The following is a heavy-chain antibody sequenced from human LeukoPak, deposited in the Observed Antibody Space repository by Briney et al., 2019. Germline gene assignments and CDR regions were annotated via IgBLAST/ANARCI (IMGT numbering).Heavy chain of an antibody. CDR1: GFTFSYYY. CDR3: ARVVRAGPRNYYDSSGYYYGQNWFDP. J-gene: IGHJ5*02. V-gene: IGHV3-11*01. Sequence: SLRLSCAASGFTFSYYYMSWIRQAPGKGLEWVSYISSSGSTIYYADSVKGRFTISRDNAKNSLYLQMNSLRAEDTAVYYCARVVRAGPRNYYDSSGYYYGQNWFDPWGQGTLVTVSS. CDR2: ISSSGSTI. D-gene: IGHD3-22*01.